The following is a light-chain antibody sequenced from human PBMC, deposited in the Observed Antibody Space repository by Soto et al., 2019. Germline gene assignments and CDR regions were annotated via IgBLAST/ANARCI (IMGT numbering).Light chain of an antibody. V-gene: IGKV3-11*01. Sequence: EILLTQSPVTLSLSPGERATLSYRASQNVRGYLAWYQQKPGQAPRLLIYDASNRATGIPARFSGSGSGTDFTLTISSLEPEDSAVYYCQQNLGVHTFGQGTKVEIK. CDR2: DAS. J-gene: IGKJ1*01. CDR3: QQNLGVHT. CDR1: QNVRGY.